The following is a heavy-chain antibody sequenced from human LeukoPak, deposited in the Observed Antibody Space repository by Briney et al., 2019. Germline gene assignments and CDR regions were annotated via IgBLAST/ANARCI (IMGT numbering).Heavy chain of an antibody. CDR2: IYYSGST. Sequence: SETLSLTCTVSGGSISSSSYYWGWVRQPPGKGLEWLGSIYYSGSTYYNPSLKSRVTISVHTSKNQFSLKLSSVTAADTAVYYCASSGSGVNYLRLGSDYFDYWGQGSLVTVSS. CDR3: ASSGSGVNYLRLGSDYFDY. V-gene: IGHV4-39*01. J-gene: IGHJ4*02. D-gene: IGHD2-15*01. CDR1: GGSISSSSYY.